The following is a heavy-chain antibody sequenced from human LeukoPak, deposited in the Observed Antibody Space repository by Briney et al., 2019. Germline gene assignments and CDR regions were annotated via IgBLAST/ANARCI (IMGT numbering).Heavy chain of an antibody. V-gene: IGHV1-24*01. J-gene: IGHJ4*02. CDR3: ARVGEESWTYYFDY. CDR1: GYTLTELS. CDR2: FDPEDGET. Sequence: ASVKVSCKVSGYTLTELSMHWVRQAPGKGLEWMGGFDPEDGETIHAQKFQGRVTMTEDTSTDTAYMELSSLRSEDTAVYYCARVGEESWTYYFDYWGQGTLVTVSS. D-gene: IGHD6-13*01.